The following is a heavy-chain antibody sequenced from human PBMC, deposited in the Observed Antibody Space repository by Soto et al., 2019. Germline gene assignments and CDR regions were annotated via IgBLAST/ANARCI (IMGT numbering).Heavy chain of an antibody. Sequence: SVKVSCKASGGTFSSYAISWVRQAPGQGLEWMGGIIPIFGTANYAQRFQGRVTITADESTSTAYMELSSLRSEDTAVYYCARDSAAADDYFDYWGQGTLVTVSS. D-gene: IGHD6-13*01. CDR2: IIPIFGTA. J-gene: IGHJ4*02. CDR3: ARDSAAADDYFDY. V-gene: IGHV1-69*13. CDR1: GGTFSSYA.